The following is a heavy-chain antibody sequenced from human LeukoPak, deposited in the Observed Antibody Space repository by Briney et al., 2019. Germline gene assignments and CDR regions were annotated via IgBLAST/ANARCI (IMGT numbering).Heavy chain of an antibody. Sequence: PAGSLTLSCAAPGFTLSGYEMNWVRQAPGKGLDWVSYISSSGSTIYYADSVKGRFNISRDNAKNSLYLQMNSLRAEDTAVYYCARGIVVVDWGQGTLVTVSS. J-gene: IGHJ4*02. D-gene: IGHD2-21*01. V-gene: IGHV3-48*03. CDR1: GFTLSGYE. CDR2: ISSSGSTI. CDR3: ARGIVVVD.